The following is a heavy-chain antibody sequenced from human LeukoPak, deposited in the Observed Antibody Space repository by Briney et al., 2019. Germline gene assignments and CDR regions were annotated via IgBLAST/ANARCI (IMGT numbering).Heavy chain of an antibody. J-gene: IGHJ6*02. CDR3: ARGAVAGTLFYGMDV. CDR2: INPNSGGT. Sequence: ASVKVSCKASGYTFTGYYMHWVRQAPGQGLEWMGWINPNSGGTNYAQKFQGRVTMTRDTSISTAYMELSRLRSDDTAVYYCARGAVAGTLFYGMDVWGQGTTVTVSS. CDR1: GYTFTGYY. D-gene: IGHD6-19*01. V-gene: IGHV1-2*02.